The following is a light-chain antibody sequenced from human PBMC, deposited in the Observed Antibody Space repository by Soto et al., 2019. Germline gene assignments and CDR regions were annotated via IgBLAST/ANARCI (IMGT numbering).Light chain of an antibody. Sequence: EIVLTQSPGTLSLSPGERATLSCRASQIIDSRYLGWYQQKPGQAPRLLIYGASSRATGIPDRVSGSGSGTDFTLTISRLVPEDFVVYYCQHYGSSPPWTFGQGTKVEIK. V-gene: IGKV3-20*01. CDR3: QHYGSSPPWT. J-gene: IGKJ1*01. CDR1: QIIDSRY. CDR2: GAS.